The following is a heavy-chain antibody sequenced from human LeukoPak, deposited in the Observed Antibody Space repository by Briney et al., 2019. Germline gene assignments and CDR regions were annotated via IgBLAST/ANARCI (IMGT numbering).Heavy chain of an antibody. CDR2: INHSGSS. D-gene: IGHD3-10*01. CDR1: GGSFSGYY. CDR3: ARVGDLFGAHRVRGLPPDYYYMDV. V-gene: IGHV4-34*01. Sequence: SETLSLTCAVYGGSFSGYYWSWIRQPPGKGLEWIGEINHSGSSTYNPSLKSRVIISLDTSKNQFSLTLSSVTAADTAVYYCARVGDLFGAHRVRGLPPDYYYMDVWGKGTTVTVSS. J-gene: IGHJ6*03.